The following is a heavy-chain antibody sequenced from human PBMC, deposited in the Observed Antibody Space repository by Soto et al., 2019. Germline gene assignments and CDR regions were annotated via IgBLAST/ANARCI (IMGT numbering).Heavy chain of an antibody. D-gene: IGHD7-27*01. CDR1: GGSISSYY. Sequence: QVQLQESGPGLVQPSETLSLTCTVSGGSISSYYWSWIRQPPGKGLEWIGYIYYSGSTNYNPSLKSRVIISVDTSKNQFSLKLSSVTAADTAVYYCARRWGTSFDFWGQGTLVTVSS. CDR2: IYYSGST. CDR3: ARRWGTSFDF. J-gene: IGHJ4*02. V-gene: IGHV4-59*01.